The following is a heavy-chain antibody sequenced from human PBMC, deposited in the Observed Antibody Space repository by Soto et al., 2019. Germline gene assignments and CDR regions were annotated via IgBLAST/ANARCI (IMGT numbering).Heavy chain of an antibody. CDR1: GGTFTNYA. CDR2: IIPVFGTP. Sequence: SVKVSCKASGGTFTNYAFSWVRQAPGQGLEWMGGIIPVFGTPDYAQKSQGRVTITADESTRTASMELSSLRSDDTAVYYCARERSVGYCITTTCPKPFYYYAMDVWGQGTTVTVSS. V-gene: IGHV1-69*13. CDR3: ARERSVGYCITTTCPKPFYYYAMDV. J-gene: IGHJ6*02. D-gene: IGHD2-2*01.